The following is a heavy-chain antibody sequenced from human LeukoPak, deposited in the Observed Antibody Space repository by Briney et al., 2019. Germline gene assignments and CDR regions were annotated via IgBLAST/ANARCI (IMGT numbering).Heavy chain of an antibody. J-gene: IGHJ4*02. CDR2: IYYSGST. Sequence: SETLSLTCTVSGGSISSSRYYWCWIRQPPGKGLEWIGSIYYSGSTYYNPSLKSRVSIFVDTSKNQFSLKLSSVTAADTAVYYCARGKRYWGQGTLVTVSS. CDR3: ARGKRY. CDR1: GGSISSSRYY. V-gene: IGHV4-39*01.